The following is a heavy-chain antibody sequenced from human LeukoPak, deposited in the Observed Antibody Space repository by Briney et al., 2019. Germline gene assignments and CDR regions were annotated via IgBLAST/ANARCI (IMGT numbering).Heavy chain of an antibody. D-gene: IGHD3-16*01. Sequence: SVKVSCKASGYTFTSYGISWVRQAPGQGLEWVGRIIPLLGVTNHAQKLQGRVTVTADPATNTAYMELSSLIPDDTAVYYCARARTMITFGGVRHAFDIWGQGTLVTVSS. CDR3: ARARTMITFGGVRHAFDI. CDR2: IIPLLGVT. J-gene: IGHJ3*02. CDR1: GYTFTSYG. V-gene: IGHV1-69*04.